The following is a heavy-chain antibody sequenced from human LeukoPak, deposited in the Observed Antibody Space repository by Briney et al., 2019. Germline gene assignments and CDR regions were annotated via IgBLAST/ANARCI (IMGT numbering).Heavy chain of an antibody. D-gene: IGHD3-22*01. V-gene: IGHV3-21*06. CDR1: GFTFSSYT. Sequence: PSGSLRLSCAASGFTFSSYTMRWVRQAPGKGLEWVSAIRSSDSYIHYAAAVKGRLTLSRDNAKSSLFLQMNSLRAEDTAVYYCARDAAIVVDLWNAFDIWGQGTMVIVSS. J-gene: IGHJ3*02. CDR3: ARDAAIVVDLWNAFDI. CDR2: IRSSDSYI.